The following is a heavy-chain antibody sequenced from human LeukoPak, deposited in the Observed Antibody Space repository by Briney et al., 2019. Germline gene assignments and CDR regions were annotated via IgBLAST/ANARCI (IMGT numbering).Heavy chain of an antibody. Sequence: PGGSLRLSCAASGFTFSTYSMNWVRQAPGKGLEWVSYISSSGSTIYYADSVKGRFTISRDNAKNTVYLQMNSLRAEDTAVYHCARRPESGTASAYNFYGMDVWGQGTTVTVSS. D-gene: IGHD1-7*01. J-gene: IGHJ6*02. CDR2: ISSSGSTI. CDR1: GFTFSTYS. CDR3: ARRPESGTASAYNFYGMDV. V-gene: IGHV3-48*04.